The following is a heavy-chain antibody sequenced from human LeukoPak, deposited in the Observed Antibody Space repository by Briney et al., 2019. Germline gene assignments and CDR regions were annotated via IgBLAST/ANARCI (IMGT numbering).Heavy chain of an antibody. V-gene: IGHV2-5*01. CDR2: IYWNDDK. J-gene: IGHJ4*02. Sequence: GWIRQPPGKALEWLALIYWNDDKRYSPSLKSRLTITKDTSKNQVVLTMTNMDPVDTATYYCAHRGYDSSGSLLDYWGQGTLVTVSS. D-gene: IGHD3-22*01. CDR3: AHRGYDSSGSLLDY.